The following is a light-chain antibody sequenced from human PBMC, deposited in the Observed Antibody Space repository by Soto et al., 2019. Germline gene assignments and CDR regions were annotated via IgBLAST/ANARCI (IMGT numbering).Light chain of an antibody. CDR1: SSNIGSNY. CDR2: RNN. CDR3: AAWDDSLTANYV. V-gene: IGLV1-47*01. Sequence: SVLPQAPSGSGTPGQRVTISCSGSSSNIGSNYVYWYQQLPGTAPKLLIYRNNQRPSGVPDRFSGSKSGTSASLAISGLRSEDEADYYCAAWDDSLTANYVFGTGTKVTVL. J-gene: IGLJ1*01.